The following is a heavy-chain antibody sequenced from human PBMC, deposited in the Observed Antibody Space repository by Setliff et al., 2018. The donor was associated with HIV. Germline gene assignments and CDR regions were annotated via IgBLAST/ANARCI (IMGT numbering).Heavy chain of an antibody. CDR1: GGSISSSSYY. V-gene: IGHV3-72*01. Sequence: LSLTCTVSGGSISSSSYYWGWIRQAPGKGLEWVGRIRNKTKSYTTEYAASVKGRFTISRDDSNNCLYLQMNSLETEDTAVYYCIRPLVGATRGFDDWGQGTLVTVSS. D-gene: IGHD1-26*01. J-gene: IGHJ4*02. CDR3: IRPLVGATRGFDD. CDR2: IRNKTKSYTT.